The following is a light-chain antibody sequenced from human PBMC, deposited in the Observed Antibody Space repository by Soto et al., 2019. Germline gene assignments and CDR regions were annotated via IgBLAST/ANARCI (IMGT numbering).Light chain of an antibody. Sequence: QSALTQPASVSGSLGQWIAISCTGTSSDVGGYNYVSWYQHHPGKAPKLIIYQVTKRPSGVPDRFSASKSGNTASLTVSGLQAEDEAHYYCTSYAGDNNLVFGGGTKLTVL. CDR1: SSDVGGYNY. CDR2: QVT. V-gene: IGLV2-8*01. J-gene: IGLJ2*01. CDR3: TSYAGDNNLV.